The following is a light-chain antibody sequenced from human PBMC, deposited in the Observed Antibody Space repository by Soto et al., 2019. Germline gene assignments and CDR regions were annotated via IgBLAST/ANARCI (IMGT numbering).Light chain of an antibody. CDR2: DAT. V-gene: IGKV3-11*01. Sequence: EIVMTQSPANLSLSPGERATLSCRASQSVTTYLVWYQQKPGQAPRLLIYDATNRATGIPARFTAAGSGTDFTLTISSLEPEDSAVYFCRQRTTWPLTFGGGTKVEIK. J-gene: IGKJ4*01. CDR1: QSVTTY. CDR3: RQRTTWPLT.